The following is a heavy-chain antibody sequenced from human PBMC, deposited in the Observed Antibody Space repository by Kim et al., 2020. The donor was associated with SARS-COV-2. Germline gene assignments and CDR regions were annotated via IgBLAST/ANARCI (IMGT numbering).Heavy chain of an antibody. V-gene: IGHV6-1*01. Sequence: SQTLSLTCAISGDSVSSETSSWNWIRQSPSRGLEWLGRTYYRSKWYNDYAVSVRSRISVDSDTSLNQVSLQLRSVAPDDTAVYYCVRGVRHVGYNWLYPWGQGTLVTVSS. J-gene: IGHJ5*02. D-gene: IGHD1-26*01. CDR1: GDSVSSETSS. CDR2: TYYRSKWYN. CDR3: VRGVRHVGYNWLYP.